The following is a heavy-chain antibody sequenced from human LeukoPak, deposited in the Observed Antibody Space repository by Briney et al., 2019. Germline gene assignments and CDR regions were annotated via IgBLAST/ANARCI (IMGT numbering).Heavy chain of an antibody. D-gene: IGHD4-17*01. Sequence: ASVKVSCKASGYTFTGYYMHWVRQAPGQGLEWMGWINPNSGGTNYAQKFQGRVTMTRDTSISTAYMELSRLRSDDTAVYYCASLPYGDYVNWFDPWGQGTLVTVSS. J-gene: IGHJ5*02. V-gene: IGHV1-2*02. CDR3: ASLPYGDYVNWFDP. CDR1: GYTFTGYY. CDR2: INPNSGGT.